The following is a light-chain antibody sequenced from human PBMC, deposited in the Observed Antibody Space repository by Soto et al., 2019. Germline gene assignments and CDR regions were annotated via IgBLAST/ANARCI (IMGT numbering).Light chain of an antibody. V-gene: IGKV3-11*01. CDR1: KSVGSY. J-gene: IGKJ3*01. CDR2: DAS. CDR3: QQRVDWPFT. Sequence: EIMLTQSPATRSLSPGERGTLTCRASKSVGSYLALFQQRPGQAPRLLIHDASNRATGIPSRFSGTVSGTDFSLTISRLEPDDFAVYYFQQRVDWPFTFGPGNTLDIK.